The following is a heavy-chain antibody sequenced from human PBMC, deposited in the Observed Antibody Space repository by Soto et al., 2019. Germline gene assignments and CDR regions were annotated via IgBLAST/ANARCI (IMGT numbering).Heavy chain of an antibody. V-gene: IGHV4-39*01. CDR1: GGSISSSSYY. Sequence: SETLSLTCTVSGGSISSSSYYWGWIRQPPGKGLEWIGSIYYSGSTYYNPSLKSRVTISVDTSKNQFSLKLSSVTAADTAVYYCARRVAAAGVDPWGQGTLVTSPQ. J-gene: IGHJ5*02. D-gene: IGHD6-13*01. CDR2: IYYSGST. CDR3: ARRVAAAGVDP.